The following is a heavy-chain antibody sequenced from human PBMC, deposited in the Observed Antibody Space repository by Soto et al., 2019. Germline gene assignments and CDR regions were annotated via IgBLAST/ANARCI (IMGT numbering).Heavy chain of an antibody. CDR3: ARGRGGGYRTFDD. V-gene: IGHV4-31*03. Sequence: TSETLSLTCTVSGGSVSSGGDYWSWIRQHPGKGLEWIGYIHYSGSTYYNPSLKSRLTISVGTSKKQFSLKLNSVTAADTAVYYCARGRGGGYRTFDDRGQRTPVTVSS. D-gene: IGHD6-13*01. CDR2: IHYSGST. CDR1: GGSVSSGGDY. J-gene: IGHJ4*02.